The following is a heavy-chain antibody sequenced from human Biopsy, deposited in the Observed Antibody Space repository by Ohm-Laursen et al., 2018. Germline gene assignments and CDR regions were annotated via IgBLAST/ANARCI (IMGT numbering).Heavy chain of an antibody. D-gene: IGHD3-22*01. V-gene: IGHV4-34*01. CDR1: GDSFNGYY. Sequence: SDTLSLTWAVYGDSFNGYYWSWIRQTPGKGLEWIGEINHSGRTNYNPSLKSRLTISVDTSKNQFSLKLRSVTAADTAVYYCVRGVDYYDPYHYYALDVWGQWTTVTVSS. CDR3: VRGVDYYDPYHYYALDV. J-gene: IGHJ6*02. CDR2: INHSGRT.